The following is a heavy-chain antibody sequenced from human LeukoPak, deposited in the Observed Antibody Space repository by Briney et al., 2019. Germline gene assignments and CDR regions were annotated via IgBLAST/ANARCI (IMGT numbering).Heavy chain of an antibody. Sequence: ASVKFSCKASGYTFTSYDINWVRQATGQGLEWMGWMNPNSGNTGYAQKFQGRVTMTRNTSISTAYMELSSLRSEDTAVYYCARGDEVSAATDYWGQGTLVTVSS. J-gene: IGHJ4*02. CDR3: ARGDEVSAATDY. CDR2: MNPNSGNT. V-gene: IGHV1-8*01. D-gene: IGHD6-13*01. CDR1: GYTFTSYD.